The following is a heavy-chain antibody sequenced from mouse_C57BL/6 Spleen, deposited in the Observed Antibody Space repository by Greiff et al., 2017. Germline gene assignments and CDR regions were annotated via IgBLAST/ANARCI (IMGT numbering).Heavy chain of an antibody. CDR3: ARDPYGSSGYFDV. CDR1: GFTFSSYA. J-gene: IGHJ1*03. Sequence: DVKLVESGGGLVKPGGSLKLSCAASGFTFSSYAMSWVRQTPEKRLEWVATISDGGSYTYYPDNVKGRFTISRDNAKNNLYLQMSHLKSEDTAMYYCARDPYGSSGYFDVWGTGTTVTVSS. V-gene: IGHV5-4*01. CDR2: ISDGGSYT. D-gene: IGHD1-1*01.